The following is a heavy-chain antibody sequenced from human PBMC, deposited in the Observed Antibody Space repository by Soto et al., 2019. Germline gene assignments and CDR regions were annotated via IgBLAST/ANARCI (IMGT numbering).Heavy chain of an antibody. J-gene: IGHJ4*02. CDR3: ARGGGYSGYGPPFDY. CDR1: GGSISCYY. V-gene: IGHV4-59*01. CDR2: IYYSGST. Sequence: QVQLQESGPGLVKPSETLSLTYTVSGGSISCYYWSWIRRPPGKGLEWIGYIYYSGSTNYNPSLKSRVSISVDTSKNQFSLKLSSVTAADTAVYYCARGGGYSGYGPPFDYWGQGSLVTVSS. D-gene: IGHD5-12*01.